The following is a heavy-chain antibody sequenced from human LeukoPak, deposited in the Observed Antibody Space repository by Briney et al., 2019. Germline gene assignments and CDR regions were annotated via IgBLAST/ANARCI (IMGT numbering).Heavy chain of an antibody. CDR3: AKDLTYTSGWLLHY. Sequence: PGGSLRLSCAASGFTLRSYAMSWVRQAPGKGLEWVSGISGSGAGTYYADSVKGRFTISGDNSKNTLYLQMNSLRAEDTAVYYCAKDLTYTSGWLLHYWGQGTLVTVSS. V-gene: IGHV3-23*01. CDR2: ISGSGAGT. J-gene: IGHJ4*02. D-gene: IGHD6-19*01. CDR1: GFTLRSYA.